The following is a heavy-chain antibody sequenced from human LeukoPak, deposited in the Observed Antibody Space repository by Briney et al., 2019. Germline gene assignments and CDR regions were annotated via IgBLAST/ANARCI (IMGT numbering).Heavy chain of an antibody. Sequence: PSETLSLTCAVYGGSFSGYYWSWIRQPPRKGLEWIGEINHSGSTNYNPSLKSRVTISVDTSKNQFSLKLSSVTAADTAVYYCARGPYYYDKFDYWGQGTLVTVSS. J-gene: IGHJ4*02. CDR3: ARGPYYYDKFDY. CDR1: GGSFSGYY. CDR2: INHSGST. V-gene: IGHV4-34*01. D-gene: IGHD3-22*01.